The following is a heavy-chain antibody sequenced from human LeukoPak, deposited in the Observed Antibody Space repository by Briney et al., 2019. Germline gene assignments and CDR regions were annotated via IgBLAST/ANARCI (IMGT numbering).Heavy chain of an antibody. J-gene: IGHJ4*02. V-gene: IGHV4-39*01. CDR1: GGSISSSSYY. D-gene: IGHD1-26*01. CDR2: IYYSGST. Sequence: PSETLSLTCTVSGGSISSSSYYWGWIRQPPGKGLEWIGSIYYSGSTYYNPSLKSRVTISVDTSKNQFSLKLSSVTAADTAVYYCATMSGSYSVDYWGQGTLVTASS. CDR3: ATMSGSYSVDY.